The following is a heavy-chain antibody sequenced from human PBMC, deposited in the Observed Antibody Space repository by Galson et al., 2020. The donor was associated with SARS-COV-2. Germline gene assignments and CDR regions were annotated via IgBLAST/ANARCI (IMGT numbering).Heavy chain of an antibody. CDR2: IYYSGST. D-gene: IGHD4-17*01. V-gene: IGHV4-59*01. J-gene: IGHJ6*02. CDR1: GGSISSYY. Sequence: SLTCTVSGGSISSYYWSWIRQPPGKGLEWIGYIYYSGSTNYNPSLKSRVTISVDTSKNQFSLKLSSVTAADTAVYYCARGGPTVGTYYYYYGMDVWGQGTTVTVSS. CDR3: ARGGPTVGTYYYYYGMDV.